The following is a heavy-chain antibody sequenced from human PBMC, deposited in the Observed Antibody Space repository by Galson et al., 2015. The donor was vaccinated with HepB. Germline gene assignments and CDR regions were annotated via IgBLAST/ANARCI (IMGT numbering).Heavy chain of an antibody. CDR2: IIPIFGTA. J-gene: IGHJ3*02. CDR1: GGTFSSYT. CDR3: ARAGGRGPWGYYDSSGYPNDAFDI. Sequence: SVKVSCKASGGTFSSYTISWVRQAPGQGLEWMGGIIPIFGTANYAQKFQGRVTITADKSTSTAYMELSSLRSEDTAVYYCARAGGRGPWGYYDSSGYPNDAFDIWGQGTMVTVSS. D-gene: IGHD3-22*01. V-gene: IGHV1-69*06.